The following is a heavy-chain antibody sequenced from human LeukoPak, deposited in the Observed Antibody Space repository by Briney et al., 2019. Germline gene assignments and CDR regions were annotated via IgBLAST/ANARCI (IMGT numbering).Heavy chain of an antibody. CDR3: ARVRISRSRYNWNYVWFDP. D-gene: IGHD1-7*01. Sequence: ASVKVSCKASGYTFTSYDINWVRQATGQGLEWMGWMNPNSGNTGYAQKFQGRVTMTRNTSISTAYMELSSLRSEDTAVYYCARVRISRSRYNWNYVWFDPWGQGTLVTVSS. V-gene: IGHV1-8*01. CDR2: MNPNSGNT. J-gene: IGHJ5*02. CDR1: GYTFTSYD.